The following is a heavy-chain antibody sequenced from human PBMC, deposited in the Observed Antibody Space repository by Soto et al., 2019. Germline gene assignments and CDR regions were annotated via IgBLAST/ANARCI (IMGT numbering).Heavy chain of an antibody. Sequence: PSETLSLTCSVSGGSISCYYWTWIRQPPGKELEWIGYIHYSGNTNYNPSLKSRVTILVDTSKNQFSLKLSSVTAADTAVYYCARRMAAAGTWWFDPWGQGTLVTVSS. V-gene: IGHV4-59*01. D-gene: IGHD6-13*01. J-gene: IGHJ5*02. CDR1: GGSISCYY. CDR2: IHYSGNT. CDR3: ARRMAAAGTWWFDP.